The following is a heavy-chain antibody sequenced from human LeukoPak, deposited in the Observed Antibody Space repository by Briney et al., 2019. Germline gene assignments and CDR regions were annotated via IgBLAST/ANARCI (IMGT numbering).Heavy chain of an antibody. D-gene: IGHD5-18*01. CDR1: GHTFTSYY. CDR3: ARSRRYSYDLGNMDV. V-gene: IGHV1-46*01. CDR2: INPSGGST. Sequence: ASVKVSCKASGHTFTSYYMHWVRQAPGQGLEWMGIINPSGGSTSYAQKLQGRVTMTTDTSTSTAYMELRSLRSDDTAVYYCARSRRYSYDLGNMDVWGKGTTVTISS. J-gene: IGHJ6*03.